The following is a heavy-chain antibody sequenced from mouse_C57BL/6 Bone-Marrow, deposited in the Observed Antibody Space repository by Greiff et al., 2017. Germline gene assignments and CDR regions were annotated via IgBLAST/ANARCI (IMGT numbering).Heavy chain of an antibody. CDR1: GFTFSSYA. Sequence: EVKLMESGGGLVKPGGSLKLSRAASGFTFSSYAMSWVRQTPEKRLEWVATISDGGSYTYYPDNGKGRFTISRDNAKNNLYLQMSHLKSEDTAMYYCARDHDGYLFAYWGQGTLVTVSA. J-gene: IGHJ3*01. D-gene: IGHD2-3*01. V-gene: IGHV5-4*01. CDR3: ARDHDGYLFAY. CDR2: ISDGGSYT.